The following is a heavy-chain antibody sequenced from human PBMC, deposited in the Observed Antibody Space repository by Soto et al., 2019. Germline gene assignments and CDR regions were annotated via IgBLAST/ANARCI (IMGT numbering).Heavy chain of an antibody. J-gene: IGHJ5*02. CDR3: ARDLEPGIAAAGKWFDP. V-gene: IGHV1-18*01. CDR1: GYTFTSYG. D-gene: IGHD6-13*01. Sequence: QVQLVQSGAEVKKPGASVKVSCKASGYTFTSYGISWVRQAPGQGLEWMGWISAYNGNINYAQKLQGRVTMTTDTSTSTAYMELRSLRSDDTAVYYCARDLEPGIAAAGKWFDPWGQGTLVTVSS. CDR2: ISAYNGNI.